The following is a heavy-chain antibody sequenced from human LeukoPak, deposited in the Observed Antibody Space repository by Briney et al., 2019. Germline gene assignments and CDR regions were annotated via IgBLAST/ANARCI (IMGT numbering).Heavy chain of an antibody. CDR3: ARVRLGYCSSTSCSVRYYYGMDV. D-gene: IGHD2-2*01. V-gene: IGHV1-69*13. Sequence: ASVKVSCKASGGTFSSYAISWVRQAPGQGLEWMGGIIPIFGTANYAQKFQGRVTITADESTSTAYMELSSLRSEDTAVYYCARVRLGYCSSTSCSVRYYYGMDVWGQGTTVTVSS. CDR2: IIPIFGTA. J-gene: IGHJ6*02. CDR1: GGTFSSYA.